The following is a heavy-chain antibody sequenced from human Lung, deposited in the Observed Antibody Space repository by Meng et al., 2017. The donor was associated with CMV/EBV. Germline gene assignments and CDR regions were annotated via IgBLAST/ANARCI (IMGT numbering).Heavy chain of an antibody. J-gene: IGHJ4*02. Sequence: GGTFSSYAISWVRQAPGQGLEWRGGIIPFFGAANYAQKFQGRVTITTDEFTTTAYMELSSLRSEDTAVYYCASSYYYDSSGYVYFDYWGQGTLVTVSS. D-gene: IGHD3-22*01. CDR1: GGTFSSYA. CDR2: IIPFFGAA. V-gene: IGHV1-69*05. CDR3: ASSYYYDSSGYVYFDY.